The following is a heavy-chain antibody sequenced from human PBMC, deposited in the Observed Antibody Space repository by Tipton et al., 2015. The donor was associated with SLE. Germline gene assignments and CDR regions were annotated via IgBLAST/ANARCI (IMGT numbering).Heavy chain of an antibody. CDR3: TRGALLLWFGD. Sequence: TLSLTCTVSGVSISTGGHYWSWVRRHPGKGLEFIGYIFHNGSTLYKPSLKSRVSMSVDSSRKQFSLKLTSVTAADTAVYYCTRGALLLWFGDWGQGTRVTVSS. J-gene: IGHJ4*02. CDR2: IFHNGST. D-gene: IGHD3-10*01. CDR1: GVSISTGGHY. V-gene: IGHV4-31*03.